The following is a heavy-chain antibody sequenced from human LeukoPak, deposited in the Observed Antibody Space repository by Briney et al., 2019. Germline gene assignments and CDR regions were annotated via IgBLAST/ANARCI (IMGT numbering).Heavy chain of an antibody. D-gene: IGHD1-26*01. J-gene: IGHJ4*02. Sequence: TTGGSLRLSCAASGFTFSSYAMHWVRQAPGKGLEWVGRIKSKTDGGTTDYAAPVKGRFTISRDDSKNTLYLQMNSLKTEDTALYYCTTDASGGFDSWGQGTLVTVSS. CDR2: IKSKTDGGTT. CDR1: GFTFSSYA. V-gene: IGHV3-15*01. CDR3: TTDASGGFDS.